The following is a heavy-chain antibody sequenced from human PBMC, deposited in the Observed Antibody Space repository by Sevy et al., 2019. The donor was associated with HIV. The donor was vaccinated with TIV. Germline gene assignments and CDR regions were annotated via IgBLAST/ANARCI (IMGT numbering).Heavy chain of an antibody. Sequence: SSMKVSCKASGYIFTSYDINWVRQATGQGLEWMGWMNPNTDNTGYAQKFQGRVTMTRNTSISTAYMELSSLRSEDTAVYYCARSGDSSGLKTYLDYWGQGTLVTVSS. CDR1: GYIFTSYD. D-gene: IGHD3-22*01. CDR3: ARSGDSSGLKTYLDY. V-gene: IGHV1-8*01. J-gene: IGHJ4*02. CDR2: MNPNTDNT.